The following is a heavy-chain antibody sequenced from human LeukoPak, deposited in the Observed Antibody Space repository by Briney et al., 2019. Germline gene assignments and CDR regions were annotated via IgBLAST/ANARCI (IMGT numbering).Heavy chain of an antibody. CDR1: GFTFSYVW. J-gene: IGHJ4*02. Sequence: PGGSLRLSCAASGFTFSYVWMSWVRQAPGKGLERVARIASTAHGGTTDYAAPVKGRFTISRDDSKSTLYLQMNSLKTEDTAVYFCSEGLDYWGQGTLVTVSS. CDR3: SEGLDY. CDR2: IASTAHGGTT. V-gene: IGHV3-15*04.